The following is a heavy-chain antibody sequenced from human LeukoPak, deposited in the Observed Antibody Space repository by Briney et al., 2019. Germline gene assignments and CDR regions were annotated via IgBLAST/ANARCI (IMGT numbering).Heavy chain of an antibody. D-gene: IGHD3-16*02. CDR2: IYPGDSDT. J-gene: IGHJ5*02. Sequence: GESLKISCKGSGYSFTSYWIGWVRQIPGKGLEWMGIIYPGDSDTRYSPSFQGQVTISADKSISTAYLQWSSLKASDTAMYYCARHYDYVWGSYRSPRNWFDPWGQGTLVTVSS. CDR3: ARHYDYVWGSYRSPRNWFDP. V-gene: IGHV5-51*01. CDR1: GYSFTSYW.